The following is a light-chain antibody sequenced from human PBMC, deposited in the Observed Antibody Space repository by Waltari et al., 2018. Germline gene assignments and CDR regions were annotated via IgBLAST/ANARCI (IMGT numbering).Light chain of an antibody. V-gene: IGKV4-1*01. J-gene: IGKJ4*01. CDR2: WAS. CDR1: QSVLYSSNNKNY. CDR3: QQYYSTPLT. Sequence: DIVMTQSPDSLAVSLGERATINCKSSQSVLYSSNNKNYLAWYQQKPGQPPKLLVYWASTRESGVPDRFSGSGSGTDFTLTISSQAEDVAVYYCQQYYSTPLTFGGGTKVEIK.